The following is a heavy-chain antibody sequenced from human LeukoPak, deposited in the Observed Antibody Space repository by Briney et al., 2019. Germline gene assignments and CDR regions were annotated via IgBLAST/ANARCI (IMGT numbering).Heavy chain of an antibody. J-gene: IGHJ6*02. Sequence: SETLSLTCAVYGGSFSGYYWSWIRQPPGKGLEWIGEINHSGSTNYNPSLKSRVTISVDTSKNQFSLKLSSVTAADTAVYYCARGSVVYYGSGSHYYYYGMDVWGQGTTVTVSS. D-gene: IGHD3-10*01. CDR2: INHSGST. V-gene: IGHV4-34*01. CDR1: GGSFSGYY. CDR3: ARGSVVYYGSGSHYYYYGMDV.